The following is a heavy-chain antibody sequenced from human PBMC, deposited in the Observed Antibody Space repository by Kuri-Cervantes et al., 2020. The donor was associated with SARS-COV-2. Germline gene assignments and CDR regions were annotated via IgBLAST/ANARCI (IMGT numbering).Heavy chain of an antibody. CDR2: INHSGST. J-gene: IGHJ4*02. CDR1: DYSISSAYY. D-gene: IGHD2-2*01. Sequence: SQTLSLTCVVSDYSISSAYYWSWIRQPPGKGLEWIGEINHSGSTNYNPSLKSRVTISVDTSKNQFSLKLSSVTAADTAVYYCARGSVVPAANDYWGQGTLVTVSS. CDR3: ARGSVVPAANDY. V-gene: IGHV4-34*01.